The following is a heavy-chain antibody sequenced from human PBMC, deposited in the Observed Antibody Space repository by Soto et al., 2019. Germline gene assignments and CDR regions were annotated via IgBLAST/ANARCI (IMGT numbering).Heavy chain of an antibody. CDR3: ARERSRYDRSGYYRPDY. D-gene: IGHD3-22*01. CDR2: IIPMLGTP. V-gene: IGHV1-69*06. J-gene: IGHJ4*02. CDR1: GDTFSMYS. Sequence: QVQLVQSGAEVKKPGSSVKVSCKVSGDTFSMYSISWVRQAPGQGLEWLGGIIPMLGTPSYAQRFQDRVTITADKDTTTAYMELSNLRSEDTAVYYCARERSRYDRSGYYRPDYWGQGTLVTVSS.